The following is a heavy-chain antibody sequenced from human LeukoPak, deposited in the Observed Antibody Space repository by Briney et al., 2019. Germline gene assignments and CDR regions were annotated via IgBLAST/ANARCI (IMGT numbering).Heavy chain of an antibody. CDR3: ARDYGSSLREDWFDP. J-gene: IGHJ5*02. V-gene: IGHV4-4*07. CDR2: IYTSGST. D-gene: IGHD6-13*01. Sequence: SETLSLTCTVSGGSISSYYWSWIRQPAGKGLEWNGRIYTSGSTNYNPSLKSRVTMSVDTSKNQFSLKLSSVTAADTAVYYCARDYGSSLREDWFDPWGQGTLVTVSS. CDR1: GGSISSYY.